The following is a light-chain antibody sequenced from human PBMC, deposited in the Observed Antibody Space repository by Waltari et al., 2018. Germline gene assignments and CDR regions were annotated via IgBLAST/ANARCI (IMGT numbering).Light chain of an antibody. CDR3: SSYTSSTTWV. J-gene: IGLJ3*02. Sequence: SALTQPASVSGSPGQSITISCTGTSSDVGGYNYVSWYQQHPGKAPKVMIYDVSKRPSGVPNRFSGSKSGSTASLTVSGLQAEDEADYYCSSYTSSTTWVFGGGTKLTVL. CDR1: SSDVGGYNY. V-gene: IGLV2-14*03. CDR2: DVS.